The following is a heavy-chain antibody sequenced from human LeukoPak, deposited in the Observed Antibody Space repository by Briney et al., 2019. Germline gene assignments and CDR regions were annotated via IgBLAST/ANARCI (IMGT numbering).Heavy chain of an antibody. CDR2: IIPVVDLI. J-gene: IGHJ4*02. D-gene: IGHD4-23*01. V-gene: IGHV1-69*02. Sequence: SVKVSCRASGGPLSSYPFNWVRQAPGQGLEWMGRIIPVVDLINYAQRFQGRVTMTADKSTNTAYMELSSLKSDDTAVYYCASLTHTKGYWGQGTLVTVSS. CDR1: GGPLSSYP. CDR3: ASLTHTKGY.